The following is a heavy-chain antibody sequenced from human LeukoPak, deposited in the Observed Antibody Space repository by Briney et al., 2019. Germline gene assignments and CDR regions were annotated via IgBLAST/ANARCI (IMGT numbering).Heavy chain of an antibody. Sequence: GGSLRLSCAASGFTFSSYAMSWVRQAPGKGLEWVSAICGSGGSTYYADSVKGRFTISRDNSKNTLYMQMNSLRAEDTAVYYCAKDTQWLVPGYFDYWGQGTLVTVSS. J-gene: IGHJ4*02. CDR2: ICGSGGST. V-gene: IGHV3-23*01. D-gene: IGHD6-19*01. CDR3: AKDTQWLVPGYFDY. CDR1: GFTFSSYA.